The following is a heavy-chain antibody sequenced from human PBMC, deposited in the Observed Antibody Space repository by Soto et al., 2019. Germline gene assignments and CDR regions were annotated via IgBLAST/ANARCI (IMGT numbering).Heavy chain of an antibody. V-gene: IGHV3-33*01. J-gene: IGHJ3*02. Sequence: QVQLVESGGGVVQPGRSLRLSCAASGFTFSSYGMHWVRQAPGKGLEWVAVIWYDGSNKYYADSVKGRFTISRDNSKNTLYLQMNSLRAEDTAVYYCARQLGYCSGGNCYTDAFDIWGQGTMVTVSS. CDR3: ARQLGYCSGGNCYTDAFDI. D-gene: IGHD2-15*01. CDR1: GFTFSSYG. CDR2: IWYDGSNK.